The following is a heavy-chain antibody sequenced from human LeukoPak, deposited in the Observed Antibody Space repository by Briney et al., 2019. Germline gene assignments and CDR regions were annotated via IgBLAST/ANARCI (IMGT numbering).Heavy chain of an antibody. Sequence: PSETLSLTCTISAASISSGSHHWGWIRQSPGKGLEWIGSIYHGQTIYYNPSLNSRVTISVVTSKDQFTLQLNSVTAADTAVYYCVRHDGRGGATMGAFDSWGQGSLVTVSS. D-gene: IGHD4/OR15-4a*01. J-gene: IGHJ5*01. CDR3: VRHDGRGGATMGAFDS. CDR2: IYHGQTI. V-gene: IGHV4-39*01. CDR1: AASISSGSHH.